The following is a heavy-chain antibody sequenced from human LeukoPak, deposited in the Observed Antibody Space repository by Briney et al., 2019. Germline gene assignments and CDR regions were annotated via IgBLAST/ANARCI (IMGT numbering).Heavy chain of an antibody. CDR1: GFTFSSSA. Sequence: GGSLRLSCAASGFTFSSSAMSWVRQAPGKGLEWVSYISSSGSTIYYADSVKGRFTISRDNAKNSLYLQMNSLRAEDTAVYYCARDRSPDYYYDSSGAFDYWGQGTLVTVSS. D-gene: IGHD3-22*01. CDR2: ISSSGSTI. J-gene: IGHJ4*02. V-gene: IGHV3-48*04. CDR3: ARDRSPDYYYDSSGAFDY.